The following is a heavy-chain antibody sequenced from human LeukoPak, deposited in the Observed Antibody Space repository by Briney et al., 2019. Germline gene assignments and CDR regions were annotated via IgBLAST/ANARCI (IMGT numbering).Heavy chain of an antibody. CDR1: GGSISSSNW. Sequence: SETLSLTCAVSGGSISSSNWWSWIRQPAGKGLEWIGRIYTSGSTNYNPSLKSRVTMSVDTSNNQFSLKLSSVTAADTAVYYCARVGSETFGDYFDYWGQGTLVTVPS. CDR3: ARVGSETFGDYFDY. J-gene: IGHJ4*02. D-gene: IGHD3-10*01. V-gene: IGHV4-4*07. CDR2: IYTSGST.